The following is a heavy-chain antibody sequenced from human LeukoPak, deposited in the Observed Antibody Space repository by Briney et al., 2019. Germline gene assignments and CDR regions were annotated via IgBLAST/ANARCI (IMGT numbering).Heavy chain of an antibody. CDR2: INPNSSGT. V-gene: IGHV1-2*02. Sequence: ASVKVSCKASGYTFTGYYMHWVRQAPGQGLEWMGWINPNSSGTNYAQKFQGRVTMTRDTSISTAYMELSRLRSDDTAVYYCARTGVYYYYYMDVWGKGTTVTISS. CDR3: ARTGVYYYYYMDV. D-gene: IGHD7-27*01. J-gene: IGHJ6*03. CDR1: GYTFTGYY.